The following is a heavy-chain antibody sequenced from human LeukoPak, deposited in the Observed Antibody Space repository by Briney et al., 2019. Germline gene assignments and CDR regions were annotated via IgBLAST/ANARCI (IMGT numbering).Heavy chain of an antibody. J-gene: IGHJ6*03. Sequence: SETLSLTCTVSGGSISSYYWSWIRQPAGKGLEWIGRIYTSGSTNYNPSLKSRVTMSVDTSKNQFSLKLSSATAADTAVYYCARAGIGYCSSTSCHVYYMDVWGKGTTVTVSS. CDR3: ARAGIGYCSSTSCHVYYMDV. D-gene: IGHD2-2*01. V-gene: IGHV4-4*07. CDR1: GGSISSYY. CDR2: IYTSGST.